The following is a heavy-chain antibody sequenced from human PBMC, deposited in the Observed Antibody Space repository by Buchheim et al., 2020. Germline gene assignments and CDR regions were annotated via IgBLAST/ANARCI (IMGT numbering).Heavy chain of an antibody. J-gene: IGHJ3*02. CDR2: IFHSGST. CDR3: ARASHYYDSSGYYYLSAFDI. Sequence: QLQLQESGSRLVKPSQTLSLTCAVSGGSISSGGYSWSWIRQPPGKGLEWVGDIFHSGSTYFTPSLKSRVTISVDRSNNQFSLKLSSVTAADTAVYYCARASHYYDSSGYYYLSAFDIWGQGT. CDR1: GGSISSGGYS. D-gene: IGHD3-22*01. V-gene: IGHV4-30-2*01.